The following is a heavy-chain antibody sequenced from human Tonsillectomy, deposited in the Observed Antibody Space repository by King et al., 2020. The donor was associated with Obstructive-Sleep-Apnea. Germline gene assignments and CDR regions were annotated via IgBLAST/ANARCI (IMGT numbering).Heavy chain of an antibody. D-gene: IGHD2-21*02. CDR1: GYTFTTYA. CDR3: TRDLYCGGDCPP. J-gene: IGHJ5*02. CDR2: INAGDGNT. Sequence: QLVQSGAEVKKPGASVKVSCKASGYTFTTYAMHWLRQAPGHRLEWMGWINAGDGNTKYSQKFHGRVTITRDTSASTAYMELSSLTSEDTAVYYYTRDLYCGGDCPPWGQGTLVTVSS. V-gene: IGHV1-3*01.